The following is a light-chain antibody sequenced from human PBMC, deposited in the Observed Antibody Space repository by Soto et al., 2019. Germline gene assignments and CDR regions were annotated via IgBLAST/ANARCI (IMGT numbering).Light chain of an antibody. CDR1: QSVSSD. CDR3: QQFRT. CDR2: GAS. Sequence: EIVMTQSPATLSVSPGERATLSCRASQSVSSDLAWYHQKPGQAPRLLIYGASTRATGIPARFSGSGSGTEFTLTISSLQSEDFAVYYCQQFRTFGQGPRWIS. J-gene: IGKJ1*01. V-gene: IGKV3-15*01.